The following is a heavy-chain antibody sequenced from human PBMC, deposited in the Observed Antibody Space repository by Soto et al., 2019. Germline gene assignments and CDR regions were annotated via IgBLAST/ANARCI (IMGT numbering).Heavy chain of an antibody. CDR3: ARTAKYSSAPFDY. V-gene: IGHV4-4*02. CDR1: GGSISSSNW. CDR2: IYHSGST. Sequence: QVQLQESGPGLVKPSGTLSLTCAVSGGSISSSNWWSWVRQPPGKGLEWIGEIYHSGSTNYNPSLKRRVTISVDQSKNQFSLKLTSVTAADTAIYSCARTAKYSSAPFDYWGQGTLVTVSS. D-gene: IGHD6-25*01. J-gene: IGHJ4*02.